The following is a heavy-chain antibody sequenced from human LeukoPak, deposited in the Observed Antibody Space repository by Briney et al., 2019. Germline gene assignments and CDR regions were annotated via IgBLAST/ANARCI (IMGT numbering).Heavy chain of an antibody. CDR3: TTAIYGEVDY. CDR2: IKSKTDGGTT. J-gene: IGHJ4*02. D-gene: IGHD4-17*01. Sequence: GGSLRLSCAASGFSFSNAWMSWVRQAPGKGLEWVGRIKSKTDGGTTDYAAPVKGRITISRDDSTNTLYLQMNSLKTDDTAVYYCTTAIYGEVDYWGQGTLVTVSS. V-gene: IGHV3-15*01. CDR1: GFSFSNAW.